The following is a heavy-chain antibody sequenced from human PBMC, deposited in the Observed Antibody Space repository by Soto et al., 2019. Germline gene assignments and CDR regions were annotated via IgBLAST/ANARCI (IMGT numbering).Heavy chain of an antibody. CDR3: ARGGYDSSGYYPLHAFDI. J-gene: IGHJ3*02. Sequence: ASVKVSCKASGYTFTSYYMHWVRQAPGQGLEWKGIINPSGGSTSYAQKFQGRVTMTRDTSTSTFYMELSSLRSEDTAVFYCARGGYDSSGYYPLHAFDIWGQGTMVTVSS. V-gene: IGHV1-46*01. D-gene: IGHD3-22*01. CDR2: INPSGGST. CDR1: GYTFTSYY.